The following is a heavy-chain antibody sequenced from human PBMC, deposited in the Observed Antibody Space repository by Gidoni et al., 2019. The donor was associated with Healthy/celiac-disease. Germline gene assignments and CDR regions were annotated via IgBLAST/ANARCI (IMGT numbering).Heavy chain of an antibody. J-gene: IGHJ4*02. CDR1: GFTFSSYG. Sequence: QVQLVESGGGVVQPGRSLRLSCAASGFTFSSYGMHWVRQAPGKGLEWVAVIWYDGRNKYYADSVKGRFTISRDNSKNTLYLQMNSLRAEDTAVYYCARVYDFWSGYYPLDYWGQGTLVTVSS. D-gene: IGHD3-3*01. CDR3: ARVYDFWSGYYPLDY. CDR2: IWYDGRNK. V-gene: IGHV3-33*01.